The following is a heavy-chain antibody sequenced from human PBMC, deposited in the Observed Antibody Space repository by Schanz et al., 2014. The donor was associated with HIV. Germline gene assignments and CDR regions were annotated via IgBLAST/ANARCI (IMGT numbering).Heavy chain of an antibody. CDR2: ISYDGRNK. CDR1: GFTFDNYG. CDR3: AKDRNYYDSKYIGKGNYYYYYGMDV. J-gene: IGHJ6*02. D-gene: IGHD3-22*01. V-gene: IGHV3-30*18. Sequence: QVQLVESGGGVVQPGRSLTLSCAASGFTFDNYGMHWVRQAPGKGLEWVAVISYDGRNKYYADSVKGRFTISRDNSKNTLNLRVNSLRAEDTAVYYCAKDRNYYDSKYIGKGNYYYYYGMDVWGQGTTVTVSS.